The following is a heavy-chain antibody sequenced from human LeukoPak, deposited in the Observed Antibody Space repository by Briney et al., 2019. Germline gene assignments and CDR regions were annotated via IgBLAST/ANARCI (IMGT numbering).Heavy chain of an antibody. CDR3: ARSILWFGELKDY. Sequence: PSETLSLTCIVSGGSISSSTYYWGWIRQPPGKGLEWIGSLYYSGSTYYNPSLKSRVTISVDTSKNLFSLKLSSVTAADTAVYYCARSILWFGELKDYWGQGTLVTVSS. J-gene: IGHJ4*02. CDR1: GGSISSSTYY. D-gene: IGHD3-10*01. CDR2: LYYSGST. V-gene: IGHV4-39*07.